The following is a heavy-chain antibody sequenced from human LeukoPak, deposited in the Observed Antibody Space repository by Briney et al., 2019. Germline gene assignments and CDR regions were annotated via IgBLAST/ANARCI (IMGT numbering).Heavy chain of an antibody. CDR2: ISGSGGST. J-gene: IGHJ4*02. CDR3: AKDSDRDGYNYWIPVYYFDY. V-gene: IGHV3-23*01. Sequence: PGGSLRLSCAASGFTFSSYAMSWVRQAPGKGLEWVSAISGSGGSTYYADSVKGRFTISRDNSKNTLYLQMNSLRAEDTAVYYCAKDSDRDGYNYWIPVYYFDYWGQGTLVTVSS. CDR1: GFTFSSYA. D-gene: IGHD5-24*01.